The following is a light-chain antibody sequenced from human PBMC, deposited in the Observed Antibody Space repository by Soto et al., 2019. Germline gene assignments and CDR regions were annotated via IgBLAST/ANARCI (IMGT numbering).Light chain of an antibody. J-gene: IGKJ4*01. CDR2: AAS. V-gene: IGKV3-11*01. Sequence: EFVLTQSPGTLSFSPGERATLSCMASQSLTNSFMAWHQQKPGQAPRLLNYAASNRATGIPARFSGSGSGTDFTLTISRLEPEDFAVYYCQQGSNWPPLTFGGGTKVDIK. CDR1: QSLTNSF. CDR3: QQGSNWPPLT.